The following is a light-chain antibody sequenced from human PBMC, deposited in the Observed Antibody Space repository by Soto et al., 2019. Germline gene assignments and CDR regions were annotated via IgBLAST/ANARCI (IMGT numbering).Light chain of an antibody. J-gene: IGKJ5*01. V-gene: IGKV3-11*01. CDR2: DAS. CDR3: QQRSSWPIT. Sequence: EIVLTHSQATLSLSPCEGATLSVRASQSVSSYLAWHQQKPGQAPRLLIYDASNRATGIPARFSGSGSGTDFTLTISSLEPEDFAVYYCQQRSSWPITFGQGTRLEIK. CDR1: QSVSSY.